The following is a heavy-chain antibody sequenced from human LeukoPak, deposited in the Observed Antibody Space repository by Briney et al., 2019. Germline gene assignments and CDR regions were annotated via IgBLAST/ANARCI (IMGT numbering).Heavy chain of an antibody. V-gene: IGHV3-48*01. D-gene: IGHD3-10*01. Sequence: GWSLRLSCAASLLTFSTYIMNWVGQAPAKGLEWVSFISSSCSPTYYADSVKGRFTISRDDAKSSLYLQMSSLRAEDTAVYYCARSLGYYYGSRSYYHMDVWGKGTTVTVSS. CDR2: ISSSCSPT. J-gene: IGHJ6*03. CDR1: LLTFSTYI. CDR3: ARSLGYYYGSRSYYHMDV.